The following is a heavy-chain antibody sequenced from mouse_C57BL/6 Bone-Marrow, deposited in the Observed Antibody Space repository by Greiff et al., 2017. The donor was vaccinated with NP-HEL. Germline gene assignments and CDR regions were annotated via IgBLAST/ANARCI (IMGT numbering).Heavy chain of an antibody. CDR3: ARRGYYGSSFAY. CDR1: GFTFSDYG. CDR2: ISNLAYSI. D-gene: IGHD1-1*01. Sequence: EVQLVESGGGLVQPGGSLKLSCAASGFTFSDYGMAWVRQAPRKGPEWVAFISNLAYSIYYADTVTGRFTISRENAKNTLYLEMSSLRSEDTAMYYCARRGYYGSSFAYWGQGTLVTVSA. V-gene: IGHV5-15*01. J-gene: IGHJ3*01.